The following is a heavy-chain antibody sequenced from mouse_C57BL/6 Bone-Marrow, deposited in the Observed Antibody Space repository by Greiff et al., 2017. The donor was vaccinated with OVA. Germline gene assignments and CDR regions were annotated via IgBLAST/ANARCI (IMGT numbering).Heavy chain of an antibody. CDR1: GYTFTSYW. CDR2: IDPSDSYT. CDR3: AEGSSVAMDY. Sequence: QVQLKQPGAELVRPGTSVKLSCKASGYTFTSYWMHWVKQRPGQGLEWIGVIDPSDSYTNYNQKFKGKATLTVDTSSSTAYMQLSSLTSEDSAVYYCAEGSSVAMDYWGQETSVTVSA. J-gene: IGHJ4*01. D-gene: IGHD1-1*01. V-gene: IGHV1-59*01.